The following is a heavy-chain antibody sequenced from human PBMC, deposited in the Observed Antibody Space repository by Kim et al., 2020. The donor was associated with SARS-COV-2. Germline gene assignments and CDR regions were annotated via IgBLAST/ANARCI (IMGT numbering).Heavy chain of an antibody. D-gene: IGHD3-16*01. CDR3: ARFSVEIGGGY. Sequence: SETLSLTCTVSGGSISSGDYYWSWIRQPPGKGLEWIGYIYYSGSTYYNPSLKSRVTISVDTSKNQFSLKLSSVTAADTAVYYCARFSVEIGGGYWGQGTLVTVSS. CDR2: IYYSGST. CDR1: GGSISSGDYY. J-gene: IGHJ4*02. V-gene: IGHV4-30-4*01.